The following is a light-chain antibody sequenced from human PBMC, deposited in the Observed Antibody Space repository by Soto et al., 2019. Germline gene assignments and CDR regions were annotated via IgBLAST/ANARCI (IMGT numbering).Light chain of an antibody. CDR2: EVS. J-gene: IGLJ1*01. Sequence: QSVLTQPASVSGSPGQSITISCTGTSSDVGAYNYVSWYQQQSGKAPKLIIHEVSNRPSGVSNRFSGSKSGNTASLTISGLQAEDGADYYCSSFTSNRAYVFGIGTKVTVL. V-gene: IGLV2-14*01. CDR3: SSFTSNRAYV. CDR1: SSDVGAYNY.